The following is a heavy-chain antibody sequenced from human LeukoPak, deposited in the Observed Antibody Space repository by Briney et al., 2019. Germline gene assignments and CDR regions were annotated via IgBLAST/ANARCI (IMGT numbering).Heavy chain of an antibody. CDR3: ARDLYYYDSSGEMDY. D-gene: IGHD3-22*01. CDR2: ISPSGGST. J-gene: IGHJ4*02. V-gene: IGHV1-46*01. Sequence: ASVKVSCKASGYTFTSYYMHWVRQAPGQGLEWMGIISPSGGSTSYAQKFQGRVTMTRDTSTSTVYMELSSLRSEDTAVYYCARDLYYYDSSGEMDYWGQGTLVTVSS. CDR1: GYTFTSYY.